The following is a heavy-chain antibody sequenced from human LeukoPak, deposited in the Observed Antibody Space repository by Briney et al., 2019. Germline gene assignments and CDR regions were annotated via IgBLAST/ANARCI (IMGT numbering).Heavy chain of an antibody. CDR3: ARDLRMWGAFDI. J-gene: IGHJ3*02. Sequence: PSETLSLTCTVPGGSISSYYWSWIRQPAGKGLECIERIYTSGSTNYNTSLKSRVTMSVDTSKNQFSLKLSSVTAADTAVYYCARDLRMWGAFDIWGQGTMVTVSS. D-gene: IGHD1-26*01. CDR1: GGSISSYY. CDR2: IYTSGST. V-gene: IGHV4-4*07.